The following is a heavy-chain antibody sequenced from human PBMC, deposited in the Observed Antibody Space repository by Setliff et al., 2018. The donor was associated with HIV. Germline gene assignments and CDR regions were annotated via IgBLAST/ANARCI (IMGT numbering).Heavy chain of an antibody. CDR2: ISGSGSGT. J-gene: IGHJ4*02. Sequence: GGSLRLSCAASGFTFSSYWMSWVRQAPGKGLEWVSVISGSGSGTFYADSVKGRFAVSRDDSNNRLYLEMTALRDDDTAIYYCAKSEGTGWIQLCPFDCWGQGTLVTVSS. CDR3: AKSEGTGWIQLCPFDC. D-gene: IGHD5-18*01. CDR1: GFTFSSYW. V-gene: IGHV3-23*01.